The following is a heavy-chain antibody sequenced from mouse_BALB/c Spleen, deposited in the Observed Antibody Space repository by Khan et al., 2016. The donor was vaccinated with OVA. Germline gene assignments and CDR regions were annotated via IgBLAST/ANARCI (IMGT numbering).Heavy chain of an antibody. CDR3: ARGGAAYYRSDGGAMDD. CDR1: GYTFTTAG. V-gene: IGHV9-4*02. D-gene: IGHD2-14*01. CDR2: INTHSGVP. Sequence: QIQLVQSGPELKKPGETVRISCKASGYTFTTAGMQWVQKMPGKGLKWIGWINTHSGVPKYTEDFKGRFAFSLETSASTAYLQISNLKNEDTATYFCARGGAAYYRSDGGAMDDWGQGTSVTVSS. J-gene: IGHJ4*01.